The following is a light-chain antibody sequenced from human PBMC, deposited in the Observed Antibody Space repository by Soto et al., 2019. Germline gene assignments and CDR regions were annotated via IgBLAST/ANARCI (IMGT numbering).Light chain of an antibody. Sequence: EIVMTQSPATVPVSPGERVTLSCRASQSVSIDLAWYQQKPGQAPRLLIYGASTRATDIPPSFTGSGSGTGFHLPISSLQSEDIAVYYCQQYNKWPQTFGQGTKVEIK. CDR3: QQYNKWPQT. CDR1: QSVSID. J-gene: IGKJ1*01. V-gene: IGKV3-15*01. CDR2: GAS.